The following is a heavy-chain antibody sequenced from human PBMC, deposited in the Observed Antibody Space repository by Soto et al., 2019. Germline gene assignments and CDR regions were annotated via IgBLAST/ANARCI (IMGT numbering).Heavy chain of an antibody. Sequence: GASQKISCTPSAYNFNNNWIGWVRQTPAKGLVWVGIIEPSDSYIDYSPSFISHVTISSDKSIKTVYLQWSSLKASDTAMFYCATLRSLRSTVKFGNYFDYWGHGALVAVSS. J-gene: IGHJ4*01. CDR1: AYNFNNNW. CDR3: ATLRSLRSTVKFGNYFDY. D-gene: IGHD4-4*01. V-gene: IGHV5-10-1*01. CDR2: IEPSDSYI.